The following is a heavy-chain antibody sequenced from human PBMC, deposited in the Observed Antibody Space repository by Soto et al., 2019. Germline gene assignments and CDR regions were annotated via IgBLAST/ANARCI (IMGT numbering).Heavy chain of an antibody. J-gene: IGHJ3*02. D-gene: IGHD1-26*01. Sequence: SVKVSCKASGGTFSSYAISWVRQAPGQGLEWMGGIIPIFGTANYAQRFQGRVTITADESTSTAYMELSSLRSEDTAVYYCARVVGATKNAAFDIWGQGTMVTVSS. CDR3: ARVVGATKNAAFDI. CDR1: GGTFSSYA. CDR2: IIPIFGTA. V-gene: IGHV1-69*13.